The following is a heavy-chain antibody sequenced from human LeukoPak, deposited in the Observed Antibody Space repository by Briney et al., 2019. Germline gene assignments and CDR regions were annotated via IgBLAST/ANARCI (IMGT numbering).Heavy chain of an antibody. D-gene: IGHD2-21*02. Sequence: PGGSLRLSCGASGFMLSVYYMSWFRLAPGKGLEWIGYISPTGSYTTYADSVRGRFTISRDNAKNLLFLQMNDLTTDDTAVYYCARKLGGAQCGGDCFFDHWGQGTRVAVSS. CDR2: ISPTGSYT. J-gene: IGHJ4*02. CDR1: GFMLSVYY. CDR3: ARKLGGAQCGGDCFFDH. V-gene: IGHV3-11*03.